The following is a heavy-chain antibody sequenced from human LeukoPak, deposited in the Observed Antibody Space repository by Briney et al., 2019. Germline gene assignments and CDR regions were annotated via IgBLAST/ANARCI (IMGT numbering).Heavy chain of an antibody. D-gene: IGHD5-24*01. V-gene: IGHV5-51*01. J-gene: IGHJ4*02. CDR3: ARVSRGYNPFDY. CDR1: GYSFTSYW. Sequence: GESLQISCQGSGYSFTSYWIGWVRQVPGKGLGWMGIVYPGDSDTRYSPSFQGQVNLSADKSISTAYLQWSSLKASDTAMYYWARVSRGYNPFDYWGQGTLVTVSS. CDR2: VYPGDSDT.